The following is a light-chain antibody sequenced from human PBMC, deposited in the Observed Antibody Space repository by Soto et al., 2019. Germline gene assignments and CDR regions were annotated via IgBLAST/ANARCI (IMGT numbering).Light chain of an antibody. Sequence: EILLTQSPATLSLSPGERATLSCRASQTVSSFLAWYQQRPGQAPRLLIYDASNRAIGIPARFSASGSGTDFTLTISSLEPEDFAVCYCQHRIHWPTFGQGTKLEIK. CDR3: QHRIHWPT. CDR2: DAS. J-gene: IGKJ1*01. CDR1: QTVSSF. V-gene: IGKV3-11*01.